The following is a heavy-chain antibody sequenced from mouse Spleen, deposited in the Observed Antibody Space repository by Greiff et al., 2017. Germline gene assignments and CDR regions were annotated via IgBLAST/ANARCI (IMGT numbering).Heavy chain of an antibody. CDR1: GFTFSSYA. J-gene: IGHJ4*01. Sequence: EVQLVESGEGLVKPGGSLKLSCAASGFTFSSYAMSWVRQTPEKRLEWVAYISSGGDYIYYADTVKGRFTISRDNARNTLYLQMSSLKSEDTAMYYCTREDYYGTHYYAMDYWGQGTSVTVSS. D-gene: IGHD2-1*01. V-gene: IGHV5-9-1*02. CDR3: TREDYYGTHYYAMDY. CDR2: ISSGGDYI.